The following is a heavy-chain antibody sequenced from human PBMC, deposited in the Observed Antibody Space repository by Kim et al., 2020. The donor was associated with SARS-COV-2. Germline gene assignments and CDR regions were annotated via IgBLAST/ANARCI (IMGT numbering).Heavy chain of an antibody. D-gene: IGHD1-1*01. V-gene: IGHV3-21*01. Sequence: GGSLRLSCAASGFTFSSYSMNWVRQAPGKGLEWVSSISSSSSYIYYADSVKGRFTISRDNAKNSLYLQMNSLRAEDTAVYYCASLFNWNGPFDYWGQGTLVTVSS. CDR3: ASLFNWNGPFDY. J-gene: IGHJ4*02. CDR1: GFTFSSYS. CDR2: ISSSSSYI.